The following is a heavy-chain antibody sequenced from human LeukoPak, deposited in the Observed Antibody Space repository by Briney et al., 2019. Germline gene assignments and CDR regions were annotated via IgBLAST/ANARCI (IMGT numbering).Heavy chain of an antibody. CDR2: ISSSSNYV. Sequence: GGSLRLSCAASGFTFSSYSMNWVRQAPGKGLEWVSSISSSSNYVYYTDSMKGRFTISRDNAKNSLYLQMNSLRAEDTAVYYCARDPSGGYYFDYWGQGTLVTVSS. V-gene: IGHV3-21*01. CDR3: ARDPSGGYYFDY. D-gene: IGHD3-22*01. J-gene: IGHJ4*02. CDR1: GFTFSSYS.